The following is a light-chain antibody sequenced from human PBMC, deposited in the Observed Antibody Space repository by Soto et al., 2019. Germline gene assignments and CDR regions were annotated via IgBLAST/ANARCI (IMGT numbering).Light chain of an antibody. Sequence: DIQMTQSPSTLSGSVGDRVTITCRASQTVSSWLAWYQQKPGKAPKLLIYKASTLKSGVPSRFSGSGSGAEFTLTISILQPDDFVTYCCQHYNSYSEAFGQGTKVDIK. J-gene: IGKJ1*01. V-gene: IGKV1-5*03. CDR1: QTVSSW. CDR3: QHYNSYSEA. CDR2: KAS.